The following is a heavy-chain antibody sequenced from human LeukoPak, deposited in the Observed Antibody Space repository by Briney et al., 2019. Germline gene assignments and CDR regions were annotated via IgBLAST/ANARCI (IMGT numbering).Heavy chain of an antibody. Sequence: AGGSLRLSCAASGFTFSSHSMNWVRQAPGKGLERVSYITSGSTTIYYADSVKGRFTISRDNAKNSLYLQMSSLRAEDTAVYHCARGVAAPWAFDIWGQGTVVTVSS. CDR3: ARGVAAPWAFDI. V-gene: IGHV3-48*01. CDR2: ITSGSTTI. J-gene: IGHJ3*02. CDR1: GFTFSSHS. D-gene: IGHD2-15*01.